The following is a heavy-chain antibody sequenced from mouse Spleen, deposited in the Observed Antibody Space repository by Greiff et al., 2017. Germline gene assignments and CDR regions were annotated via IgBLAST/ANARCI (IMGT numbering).Heavy chain of an antibody. J-gene: IGHJ2*01. CDR2: IYPGDGDT. D-gene: IGHD1-1*01. Sequence: QVQLQQSGAELVRPGSSVKISCKASGYAFSSYWMNWVKQRPGQGLEWIGQIYPGDGDTNYNGKFKGKATLTADKSSSTAYMQLSSLTSEDSAVYFCARGGYGSSYGYWGQGTTLTVSS. CDR3: ARGGYGSSYGY. CDR1: GYAFSSYW. V-gene: IGHV1-80*01.